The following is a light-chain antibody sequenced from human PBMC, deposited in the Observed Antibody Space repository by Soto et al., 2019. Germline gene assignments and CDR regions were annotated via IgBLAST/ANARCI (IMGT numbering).Light chain of an antibody. CDR2: EVS. CDR3: VSYTSDDVRYV. J-gene: IGLJ1*01. V-gene: IGLV2-14*01. CDR1: NSDIGIYDF. Sequence: QSVLTQPASVSGTPGQSITISCTGSNSDIGIYDFVSWYQHHPGKAPKLIVSEVSHRPSGVSNRFSGSKSGNTASLTISGLQSEDEADYYCVSYTSDDVRYVFGTWTKLTVL.